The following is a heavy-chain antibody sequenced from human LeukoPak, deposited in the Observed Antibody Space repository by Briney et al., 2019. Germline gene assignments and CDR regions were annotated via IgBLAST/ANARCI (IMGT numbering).Heavy chain of an antibody. Sequence: ASVKVSRKVSGYTLTELSMHWVRQAPGIGLEWMGGFDPEDGETIYAQKFQGRVTMTEDTSTDTAYMELSSLRSEDTAVYYCATVVRVRFLEWLLSNWGQGTLVTVSS. CDR2: FDPEDGET. D-gene: IGHD3-3*01. CDR3: ATVVRVRFLEWLLSN. J-gene: IGHJ4*02. V-gene: IGHV1-24*01. CDR1: GYTLTELS.